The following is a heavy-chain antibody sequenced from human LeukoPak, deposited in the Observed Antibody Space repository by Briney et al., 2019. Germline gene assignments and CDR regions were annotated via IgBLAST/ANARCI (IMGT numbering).Heavy chain of an antibody. Sequence: SETLSLTCNVSGASMSNYYWVWIRQPPGKGLEWIGSIYHSGTTYSGSTYYNPSLKSRVTISLDTSKNQFSLKLSSVTAADTAVYYCARGYSSSWYGKCWFDPWGQGTLVTVSS. J-gene: IGHJ5*02. CDR1: GASMSNYY. CDR3: ARGYSSSWYGKCWFDP. CDR2: IYHSGTTYSGST. D-gene: IGHD6-13*01. V-gene: IGHV4-39*07.